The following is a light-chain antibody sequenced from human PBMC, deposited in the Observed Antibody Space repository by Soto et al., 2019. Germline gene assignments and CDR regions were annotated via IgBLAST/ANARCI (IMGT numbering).Light chain of an antibody. V-gene: IGLV2-14*01. CDR1: SSDVGRYNY. Sequence: QSVLTQPASVSGSPGQSITISCTGTSSDVGRYNYVSWYQQYPGRAPKLIIYEVTNRPSGVSDRFSGSKSGNVASLTISGLQAADEADYYCGSYTSTYVRIFGTGTKVIVL. CDR2: EVT. CDR3: GSYTSTYVRI. J-gene: IGLJ1*01.